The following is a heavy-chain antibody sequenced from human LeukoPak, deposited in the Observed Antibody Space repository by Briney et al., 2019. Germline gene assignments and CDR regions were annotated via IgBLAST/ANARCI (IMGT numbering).Heavy chain of an antibody. Sequence: SETLSLTRTVSGGSISSGSYYWSWIRQPAGKGLEWIGRIYTSGSTNYNPSLKSRVTISVDTSKNQFSLKLSSVTAADTAVYYCARDIVDIVATLPGYYYYYYMDVWGKGTTVTVSS. CDR1: GGSISSGSYY. J-gene: IGHJ6*03. CDR2: IYTSGST. V-gene: IGHV4-61*02. CDR3: ARDIVDIVATLPGYYYYYYMDV. D-gene: IGHD5-12*01.